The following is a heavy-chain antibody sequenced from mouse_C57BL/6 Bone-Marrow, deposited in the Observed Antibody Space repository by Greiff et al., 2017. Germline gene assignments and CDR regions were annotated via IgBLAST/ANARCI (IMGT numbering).Heavy chain of an antibody. CDR3: TCDPFAY. J-gene: IGHJ3*01. Sequence: QVQLKESGAELVRPGASVTLSCKASGYTFTDYEMHWVKQTPVHGLEWIGAIYPETGGTAYNQKFKGKAILTANKSSSTAYMELRSLTSEDSAVYYCTCDPFAYWGQGTLVTVSA. CDR1: GYTFTDYE. CDR2: IYPETGGT. V-gene: IGHV1-15*01.